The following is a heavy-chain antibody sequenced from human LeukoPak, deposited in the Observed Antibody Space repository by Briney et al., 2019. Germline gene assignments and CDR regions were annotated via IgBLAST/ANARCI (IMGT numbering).Heavy chain of an antibody. Sequence: GGSLGLSCAASGFTFSSYAMHWVRQAPGKGLEWVAVISYDGSNKYYADSVKGRFTISRDNSKNTLYLQMNSLRAEDTAVYYCASTSGTWGQGTLVTVSS. CDR3: ASTSGT. CDR2: ISYDGSNK. V-gene: IGHV3-30-3*01. CDR1: GFTFSSYA. D-gene: IGHD6-13*01. J-gene: IGHJ5*02.